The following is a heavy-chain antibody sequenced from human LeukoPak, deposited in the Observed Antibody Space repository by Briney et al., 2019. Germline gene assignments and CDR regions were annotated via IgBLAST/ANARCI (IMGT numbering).Heavy chain of an antibody. V-gene: IGHV4-59*01. CDR1: GGSISSYY. Sequence: SETLSLTCTVSGGSISSYYWSWIRQPPGKGLEWIGYIYYSGSTNYNPSLKSRVTISVDTSKNQFSLKLSSVTAADTAVYYCARPRDGDYYDSSVVFDIWGQGTMVTVSS. CDR2: IYYSGST. J-gene: IGHJ3*02. CDR3: ARPRDGDYYDSSVVFDI. D-gene: IGHD3-22*01.